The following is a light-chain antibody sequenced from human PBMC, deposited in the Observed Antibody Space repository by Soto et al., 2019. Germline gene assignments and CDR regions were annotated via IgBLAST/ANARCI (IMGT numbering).Light chain of an antibody. J-gene: IGKJ1*01. V-gene: IGKV3D-15*01. CDR1: QSVGSD. CDR2: GAS. CDR3: QQYSKWPRT. Sequence: EAVMTQSPATLSVSPGERVTLSCRASQSVGSDLAWYQQRHGQALRLLVYGASTRASGIPARFNGSGSGIDFTLTLSGLQSEDFAVYYCQQYSKWPRTFGLGT.